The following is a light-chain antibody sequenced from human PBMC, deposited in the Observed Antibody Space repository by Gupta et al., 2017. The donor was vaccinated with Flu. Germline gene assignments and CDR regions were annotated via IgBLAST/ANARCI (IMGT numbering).Light chain of an antibody. Sequence: PSSLSASVGDRVTITCRASQSSSSYLNWYQQKPGKAPKLLIYAASSLQSGVPSRFSGSGSGTDFTLTISSLQLEDFATYYCQQSYSTPYTFGQGTKLEIK. CDR1: QSSSSY. J-gene: IGKJ2*01. V-gene: IGKV1-39*01. CDR3: QQSYSTPYT. CDR2: AAS.